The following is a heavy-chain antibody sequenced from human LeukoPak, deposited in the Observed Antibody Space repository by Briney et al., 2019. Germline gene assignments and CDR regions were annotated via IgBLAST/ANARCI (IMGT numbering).Heavy chain of an antibody. CDR2: ISSSGSTI. Sequence: PGGSLRLSCAASGFTFSSYEMNWVRQAPGKGLEWVSYISSSGSTIYYADSVKGRFTISRDNAKNSLYLQMNSLRAEDTAVYYCARVDTGMGLDYWGQGTLVTVSS. CDR3: ARVDTGMGLDY. V-gene: IGHV3-48*03. J-gene: IGHJ4*02. D-gene: IGHD5-18*01. CDR1: GFTFSSYE.